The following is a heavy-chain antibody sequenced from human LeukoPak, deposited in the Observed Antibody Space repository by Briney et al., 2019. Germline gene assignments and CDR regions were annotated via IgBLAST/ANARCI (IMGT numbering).Heavy chain of an antibody. CDR1: GFTFSSYA. CDR2: ISGSGGST. D-gene: IGHD3-22*01. V-gene: IGHV3-23*01. Sequence: GGSLRLSCAASGFTFSSYAMSWVRQAPGKGLEWVSAISGSGGSTYYADSVKGRFTISRDNSKNTLYLRMNSLRAEDTAVYYCATQRPYYYDSSGPYDYWGQGTLVTVSS. J-gene: IGHJ4*02. CDR3: ATQRPYYYDSSGPYDY.